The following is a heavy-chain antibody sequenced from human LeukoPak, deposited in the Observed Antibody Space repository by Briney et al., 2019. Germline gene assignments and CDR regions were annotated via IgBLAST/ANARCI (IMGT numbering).Heavy chain of an antibody. V-gene: IGHV1-18*01. J-gene: IGHJ4*02. Sequence: ASVKVSCKASGYTFASYGISWVRQAPGQGLEWMGWISAYNGNTNYAQKLQGRVTMTTDTSTSTAYMELRSLRSDDTAVYYCARDRAAAGILGYWGQGTLVTVSS. D-gene: IGHD6-13*01. CDR3: ARDRAAAGILGY. CDR1: GYTFASYG. CDR2: ISAYNGNT.